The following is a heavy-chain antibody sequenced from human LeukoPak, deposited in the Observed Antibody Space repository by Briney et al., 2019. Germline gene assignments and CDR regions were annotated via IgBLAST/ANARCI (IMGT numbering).Heavy chain of an antibody. D-gene: IGHD3-22*01. CDR3: AKDLAYYDSSGYFAFDI. V-gene: IGHV3-30*18. J-gene: IGHJ3*02. CDR1: GFTFSSYG. CDR2: ISYDGSNK. Sequence: GGSLRLSCAASGFTFSSYGMHWVRQAPGKGLEWVAVISYDGSNKYYADSVKGRFTISRDNSKNTLYLRMNSLRAEDTAVYYCAKDLAYYDSSGYFAFDIWGQGTMVTVSS.